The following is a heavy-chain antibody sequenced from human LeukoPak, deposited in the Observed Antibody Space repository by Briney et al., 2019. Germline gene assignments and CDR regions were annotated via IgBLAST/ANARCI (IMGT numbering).Heavy chain of an antibody. Sequence: GGSLRLSCAASGFTFSSYAMNWVRQAPGKGLEWVSAISGSGGRTYYADSVKGRFTISRDNAKKSLYLQMNSLRVEDTAVYYCAGISSWYYMDVWGKGTTVTVSS. V-gene: IGHV3-23*01. CDR1: GFTFSSYA. J-gene: IGHJ6*03. D-gene: IGHD6-13*01. CDR2: ISGSGGRT. CDR3: AGISSWYYMDV.